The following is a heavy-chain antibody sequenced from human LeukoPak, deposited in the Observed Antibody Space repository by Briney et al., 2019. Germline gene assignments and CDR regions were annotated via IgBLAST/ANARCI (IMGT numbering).Heavy chain of an antibody. V-gene: IGHV6-1*01. J-gene: IGHJ6*02. D-gene: IGHD6-13*01. CDR1: GDSVSSNSAA. CDR2: TYYRSKWYN. Sequence: SQTLSLTCAISGDSVSSNSAAWNWIGQSPSRGLEWLGRTYYRSKWYNDYAVSVKSRITINPDTSKNQFSLQLNSVTPEDTAVYYCAREWQQLVPDYYYYGMDVWGQGTTVTVSS. CDR3: AREWQQLVPDYYYYGMDV.